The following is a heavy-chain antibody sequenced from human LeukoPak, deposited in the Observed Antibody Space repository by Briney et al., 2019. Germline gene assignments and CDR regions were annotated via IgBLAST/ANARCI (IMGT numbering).Heavy chain of an antibody. CDR2: ISSRSSSDI. Sequence: GGSLRLSFAASGFTFSTYSMNWVRQAPGKGLEWVSSISSRSSSDIYYADSVKGRFTISRDSAKNSLYLQMNSLRAEDTAVYYCARSYCSGGSCYWHYFDYWGQGSLLTVSS. D-gene: IGHD2-15*01. CDR3: ARSYCSGGSCYWHYFDY. CDR1: GFTFSTYS. V-gene: IGHV3-21*01. J-gene: IGHJ4*02.